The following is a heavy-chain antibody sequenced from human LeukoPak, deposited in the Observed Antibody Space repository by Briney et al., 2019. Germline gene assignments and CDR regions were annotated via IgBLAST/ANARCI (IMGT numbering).Heavy chain of an antibody. J-gene: IGHJ4*02. D-gene: IGHD2-15*01. CDR3: ARHEVVPATGVDY. CDR2: IHYSGST. Sequence: SETLSLTCTVSGGSISISPYYWGWIRQPPGKGLEWLGSIHYSGSTYYNPSLKSRVTISVDTSKKQFSLKLTSVTAADTSVYYCARHEVVPATGVDYWGQGNLVTVSS. CDR1: GGSISISPYY. V-gene: IGHV4-39*01.